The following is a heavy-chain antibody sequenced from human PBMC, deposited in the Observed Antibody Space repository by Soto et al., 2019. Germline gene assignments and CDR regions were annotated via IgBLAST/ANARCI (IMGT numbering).Heavy chain of an antibody. J-gene: IGHJ6*02. CDR2: ISSSSSYI. V-gene: IGHV3-21*01. Sequence: GGSLRLSCAASGFTFSSYSMNWVRQAPGKGLEWVSSISSSSSYIYYADSVKGRFTISRDNAKNSLYLQMNSLRAEDTAVYYCARDGLPPVYYYGMGVWGQGTTVTVSS. D-gene: IGHD3-16*01. CDR1: GFTFSSYS. CDR3: ARDGLPPVYYYGMGV.